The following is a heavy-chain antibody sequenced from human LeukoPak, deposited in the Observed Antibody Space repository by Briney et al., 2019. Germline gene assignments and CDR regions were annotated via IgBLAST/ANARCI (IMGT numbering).Heavy chain of an antibody. D-gene: IGHD4-11*01. V-gene: IGHV3-21*01. CDR2: ISSSSSYI. CDR3: ASSGSTVTVGWFDP. Sequence: GGSLRLSCAASGFTFSSYSMNWVRRAPGKGLEWVSSISSSSSYIYYADSVKGRFTISRDNAKNSLYLQMNSLRAEDTAVYYCASSGSTVTVGWFDPWGQGTLVTVSS. J-gene: IGHJ5*02. CDR1: GFTFSSYS.